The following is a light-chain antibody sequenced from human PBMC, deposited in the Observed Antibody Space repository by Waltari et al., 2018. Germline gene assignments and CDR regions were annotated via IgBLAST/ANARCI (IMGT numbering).Light chain of an antibody. V-gene: IGKV3-11*01. J-gene: IGKJ4*01. Sequence: EIVLTQSPATLSLSPGERATLSCRASQSVRSYLAWYQQKPGQAPRLLIYDASNRATGIPARFSGSGSGTDFTLTSSSLEPEDFAVYYCQQRSNWPPLTFGGGTKVEIK. CDR1: QSVRSY. CDR2: DAS. CDR3: QQRSNWPPLT.